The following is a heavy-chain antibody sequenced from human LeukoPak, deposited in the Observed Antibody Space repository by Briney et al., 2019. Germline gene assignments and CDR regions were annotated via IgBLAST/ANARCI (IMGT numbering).Heavy chain of an antibody. CDR1: GGSISSSTYY. D-gene: IGHD2-2*01. CDR2: IHYGGST. CDR3: ARGNCNSTTCYSSWFDP. J-gene: IGHJ5*02. Sequence: PSETLSLTCTVSGGSISSSTYYWGWIRQPPGKGLEWIGSIHYGGSTYYNPSLKSRVTLSVDTSKNHFSLKLRSVTAADTAVYYCARGNCNSTTCYSSWFDPWGQGSLVTVSS. V-gene: IGHV4-39*02.